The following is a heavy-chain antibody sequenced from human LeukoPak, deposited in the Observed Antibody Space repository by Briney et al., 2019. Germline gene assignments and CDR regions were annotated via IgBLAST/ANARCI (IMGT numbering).Heavy chain of an antibody. J-gene: IGHJ4*02. CDR3: AKVLARVHSGYDPYYFDS. CDR2: ISWNSGTI. V-gene: IGHV3-9*01. Sequence: QPGGSLRLSCAASGFTFEDYAMHWVRQPPGKGLEWVSGISWNSGTIDYVDSVKGRFTISRDNAKNSLYLQMNSLRAEDTALYYCAKVLARVHSGYDPYYFDSWGQGTLVTVSS. D-gene: IGHD5-12*01. CDR1: GFTFEDYA.